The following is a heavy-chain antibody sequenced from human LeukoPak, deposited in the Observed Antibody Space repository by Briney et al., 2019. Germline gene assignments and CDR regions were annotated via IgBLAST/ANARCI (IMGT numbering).Heavy chain of an antibody. V-gene: IGHV3-7*01. CDR1: GFTFSNYW. J-gene: IGHJ4*02. CDR2: IKKDGSEK. CDR3: AGGAGFLIDY. Sequence: PGGSLRLSCAASGFTFSNYWMNWVRQAPGKGPEWVAIIKKDGSEKYYVDSVKGRFTISRDNAKNSLYLQMNSLRADDTAVYFCAGGAGFLIDYWGQGALVTDSS. D-gene: IGHD2/OR15-2a*01.